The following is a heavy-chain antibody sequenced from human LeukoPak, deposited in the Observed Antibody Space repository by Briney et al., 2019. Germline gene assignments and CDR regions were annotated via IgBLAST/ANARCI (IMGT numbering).Heavy chain of an antibody. CDR1: GFIVSSNY. CDR3: AKKAQYNGNYPLDY. J-gene: IGHJ4*02. CDR2: TSDRGDYT. Sequence: GGSLRLSCAASGFIVSSNYMSWVRQAPGKGLEWVSGTSDRGDYTYYADSVKGRFTISRDNSKNTLYLQMNSLRAEDTALYFCAKKAQYNGNYPLDYWGQGTLVTVSS. V-gene: IGHV3-23*01. D-gene: IGHD1-26*01.